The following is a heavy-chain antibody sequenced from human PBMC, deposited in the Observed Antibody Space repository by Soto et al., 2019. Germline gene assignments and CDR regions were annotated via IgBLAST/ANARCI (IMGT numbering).Heavy chain of an antibody. CDR3: AKGGRQWLVTSDFNY. CDR2: VSHDGRNT. V-gene: IGHV3-30*18. CDR1: GFTFSDYA. Sequence: VQLVESGGGVVQPGRSLRLSCAASGFTFSDYAMHWVRQAPGKGLEWVAVVSHDGRNTHYAESVEGRFTISRDSSKNTVSLEMTCLGAEDTGVYYCAKGGRQWLVTSDFNYWGQGALVTVSS. J-gene: IGHJ4*02. D-gene: IGHD6-19*01.